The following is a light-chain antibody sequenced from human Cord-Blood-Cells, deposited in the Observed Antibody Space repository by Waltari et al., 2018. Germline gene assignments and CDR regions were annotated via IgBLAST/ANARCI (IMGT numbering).Light chain of an antibody. Sequence: NFMLTQPHSVSESPGKTVTISCTGSSGSIASNYVQWYQQRPGSAPTTVIYEDNQRPSGVPDRFSGSIDSSSNSASLTISGLKTDDEADYYCQSYDSSNYVFGTGTKVTVL. V-gene: IGLV6-57*02. CDR1: SGSIASNY. J-gene: IGLJ1*01. CDR2: EDN. CDR3: QSYDSSNYV.